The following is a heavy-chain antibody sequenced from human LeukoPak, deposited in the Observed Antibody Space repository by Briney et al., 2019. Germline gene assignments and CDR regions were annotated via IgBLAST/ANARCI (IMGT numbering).Heavy chain of an antibody. Sequence: GGSLRLSCAASGFTFSSYWMSWVRQAPGKGLEWVANIKQDGTEKYYVDSVKGRFTISRDNAKNSLYLQMNSLRAEDTAVYYCAKMEYYDFWSGYYTGQFDYWGQGTLVTVSS. D-gene: IGHD3-3*01. CDR2: IKQDGTEK. CDR3: AKMEYYDFWSGYYTGQFDY. V-gene: IGHV3-7*01. CDR1: GFTFSSYW. J-gene: IGHJ4*02.